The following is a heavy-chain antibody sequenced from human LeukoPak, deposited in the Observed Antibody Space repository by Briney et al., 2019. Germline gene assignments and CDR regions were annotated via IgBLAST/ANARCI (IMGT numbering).Heavy chain of an antibody. CDR3: ATYTIAAGGYYYYGMDV. D-gene: IGHD6-13*01. CDR2: IYYSEST. CDR1: GGSITNSSNY. V-gene: IGHV4-39*07. J-gene: IGHJ6*02. Sequence: SETLSLTCTVSGGSITNSSNYWGWIRQPPGKDLEWIGSIYYSESTYYNPSLKSRVTISVDTSKNQISLKLSSVTAADTAVYFCATYTIAAGGYYYYGMDVWGQGTTVTVSS.